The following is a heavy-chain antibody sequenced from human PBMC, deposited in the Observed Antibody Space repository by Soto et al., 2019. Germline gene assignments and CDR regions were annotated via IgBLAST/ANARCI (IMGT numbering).Heavy chain of an antibody. CDR2: IYYSGST. CDR1: GGSISSYY. D-gene: IGHD3-10*01. J-gene: IGHJ2*01. CDR3: ARDRVVDFRTPGPWSSIDL. V-gene: IGHV4-59*01. Sequence: SETLSLTCTVSGGSISSYYWSWIRQPPGKGLEWIGYIYYSGSTNYNPSLKSRVTLSIDTSKNQFSLNLRSATAADTAVYYCARDRVVDFRTPGPWSSIDLWGRGTLVTVSS.